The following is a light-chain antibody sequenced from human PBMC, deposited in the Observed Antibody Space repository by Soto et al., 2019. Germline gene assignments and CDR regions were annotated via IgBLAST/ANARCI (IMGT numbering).Light chain of an antibody. CDR1: QSVSSSY. Sequence: EIVLTQSPGTLSLSPGERATLSCRASQSVSSSYLAWFQQKPGQAPRLLIYGASSRATGIPDRFSGSGSGTDFTLTINRLEPEDFAVYYCQQYSRSTWTFGQGTKVDIK. J-gene: IGKJ1*01. V-gene: IGKV3-20*01. CDR2: GAS. CDR3: QQYSRSTWT.